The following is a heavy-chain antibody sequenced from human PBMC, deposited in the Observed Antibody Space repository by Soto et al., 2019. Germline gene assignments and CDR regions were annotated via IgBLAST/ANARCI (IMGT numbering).Heavy chain of an antibody. CDR3: ARNSAALLYSGYDSYYYGMDV. Sequence: ASVKVSCKASGYTFTGYYMHWVRQAPGQGLEWMGWINPNSGGTNYAQKFQGWVTMTRDTSISTAYMELSSLRSEDTAVYYCARNSAALLYSGYDSYYYGMDVWGQGTTVTVSS. CDR1: GYTFTGYY. CDR2: INPNSGGT. J-gene: IGHJ6*02. V-gene: IGHV1-2*04. D-gene: IGHD5-12*01.